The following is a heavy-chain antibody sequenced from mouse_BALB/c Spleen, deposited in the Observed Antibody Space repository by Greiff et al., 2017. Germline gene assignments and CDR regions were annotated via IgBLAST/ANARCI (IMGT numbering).Heavy chain of an antibody. D-gene: IGHD4-1*01. J-gene: IGHJ2*01. CDR1: GYTFTSYT. V-gene: IGHV1-4*01. CDR3: ARSELGPFDY. CDR2: INPSSGYT. Sequence: QVQLKESGAELARPGASVKMSCKASGYTFTSYTMHWVKQRPGQGLEWIGYINPSSGYTNYNQKFKDKATLTADKSSSTAYMQLSSLTSEDSAVYYCARSELGPFDYWGQGTTLTVSS.